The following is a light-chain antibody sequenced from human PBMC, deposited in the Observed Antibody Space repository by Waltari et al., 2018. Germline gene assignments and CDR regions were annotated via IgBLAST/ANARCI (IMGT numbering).Light chain of an antibody. J-gene: IGLJ1*01. CDR3: CSYASSITYV. Sequence: QSALTQPASVSGSPGQSITIPCTGTSSNVGSYNLVSWYQQHPGKAPKLRVYEVSTRPSGVSNRFSGTKSGNTASLTISGLQAEDEADYYCCSYASSITYVFGTGTKVTVL. CDR2: EVS. V-gene: IGLV2-23*02. CDR1: SSNVGSYNL.